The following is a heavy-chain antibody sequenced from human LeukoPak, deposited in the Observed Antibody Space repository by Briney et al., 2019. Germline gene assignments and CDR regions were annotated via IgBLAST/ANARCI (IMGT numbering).Heavy chain of an antibody. V-gene: IGHV3-21*01. CDR1: GFTFSSYS. CDR2: ISSSSSYI. CDR3: ARVVGTWYYFDR. D-gene: IGHD5-12*01. Sequence: GGSLRLSCAASGFTFSSYSMNWVRQAPGKGLEWVSSISSSSSYIYYADSVKGRFTISRDNAKNSLYLQMNSLRAEDTAVYYCARVVGTWYYFDRWGQGTPVTVSS. J-gene: IGHJ4*02.